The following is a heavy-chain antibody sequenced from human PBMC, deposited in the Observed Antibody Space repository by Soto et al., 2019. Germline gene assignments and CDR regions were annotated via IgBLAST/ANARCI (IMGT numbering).Heavy chain of an antibody. CDR1: GFTFSDYY. CDR3: ATKGGGYYFRCGP. D-gene: IGHD3-22*01. CDR2: ISSGGTTI. Sequence: PGASLRLSCAASGFTFSDYYMSWIRQAPGEGLEWVSYISSGGTTIYYADSVKGRFTISRDDAKNSLFLQMNSLRPGDTAVYFCATKGGGYYFRCGPWGQGTLVTVSS. J-gene: IGHJ5*02. V-gene: IGHV3-11*01.